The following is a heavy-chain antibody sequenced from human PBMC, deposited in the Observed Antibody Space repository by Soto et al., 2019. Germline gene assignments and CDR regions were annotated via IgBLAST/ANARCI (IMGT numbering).Heavy chain of an antibody. CDR3: VRDIVVVPAAIARGFDY. CDR1: GFTFSSYA. CDR2: ISGSGGST. D-gene: IGHD2-2*02. Sequence: GGSLRLSCAASGFTFSSYAMSWVRQAPGKGLEWVSAISGSGGSTYYADSVKGRFTISRDNSKNTLYLQMNSLRAEDTAVYYCVRDIVVVPAAIARGFDYWGQGTLVTVSS. J-gene: IGHJ4*02. V-gene: IGHV3-23*01.